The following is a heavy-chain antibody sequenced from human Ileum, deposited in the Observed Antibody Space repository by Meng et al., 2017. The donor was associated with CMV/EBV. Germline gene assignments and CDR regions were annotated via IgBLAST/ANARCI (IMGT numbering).Heavy chain of an antibody. Sequence: GGSLRLSCAASGFTFDDYGMSWVRQAPGKGLEWVSTLYMGSAHYAASVEDRFFISRDNSKNMVFLQMNSLTTEDTAVYYCAREQIGAWSGYFDYWGQGIMVTVSS. J-gene: IGHJ4*02. D-gene: IGHD3-3*01. CDR3: AREQIGAWSGYFDY. CDR1: GFTFDDYG. V-gene: IGHV3-53*01. CDR2: LYMGSA.